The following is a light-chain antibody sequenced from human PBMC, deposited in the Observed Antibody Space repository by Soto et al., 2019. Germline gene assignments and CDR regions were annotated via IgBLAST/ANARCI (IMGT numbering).Light chain of an antibody. J-gene: IGLJ1*01. Sequence: QAVVTQPSSVSGTPGQGVTISCSGSISNIGNNYVYWFQQLPGTAPKVLTNRNDQRPSGVPDRFSGSKSGTSAALAISGLRSEDEADYSCAAWDDTVRSYVFGTGTKVTVL. CDR1: ISNIGNNY. CDR2: RND. CDR3: AAWDDTVRSYV. V-gene: IGLV1-47*01.